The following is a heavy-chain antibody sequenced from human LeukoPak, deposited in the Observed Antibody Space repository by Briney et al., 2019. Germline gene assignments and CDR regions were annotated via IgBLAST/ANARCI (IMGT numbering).Heavy chain of an antibody. CDR3: ARDPIWGT. V-gene: IGHV3-21*04. CDR2: ISSSSSYI. Sequence: RRSLSLSCAVSGFTFSSYSMNWVRQAPGKGLEWVSSISSSSSYIYYADSVKGRFTISRDNVKNSLYLQMNSLRAEDTAVYYCARDPIWGTWGQGTLVTVSS. J-gene: IGHJ5*02. CDR1: GFTFSSYS. D-gene: IGHD3-16*01.